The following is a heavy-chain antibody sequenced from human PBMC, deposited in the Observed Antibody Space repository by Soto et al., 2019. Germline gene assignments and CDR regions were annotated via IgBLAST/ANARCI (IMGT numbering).Heavy chain of an antibody. CDR1: VFTFSNFA. Sequence: QVQLVESGGGVVQPGRSLRLSCAASVFTFSNFAMHWVRQAAGKGLEWVAFISYDGRETYYADSVKGRLTISRDNSNNTLYLQMNSLRAEDTAVYYCARPRAIVEHQPGFISWGQGTLVTVSS. V-gene: IGHV3-30*14. CDR2: ISYDGRET. CDR3: ARPRAIVEHQPGFIS. D-gene: IGHD2-21*01. J-gene: IGHJ5*02.